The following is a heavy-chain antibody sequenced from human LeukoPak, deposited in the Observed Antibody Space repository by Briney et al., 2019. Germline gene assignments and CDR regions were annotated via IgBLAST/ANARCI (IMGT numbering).Heavy chain of an antibody. J-gene: IGHJ4*02. V-gene: IGHV3-23*01. CDR2: ISDRGGRT. Sequence: GGSLRLSCAASGFTFSSYAMSWVRQAPGKGLEWVSAISDRGGRTHDADSVKGRFTISRDNSKNTLYLQMNSLRAEDTAVYYCAKPGTGDPGGGYFDYWGQGTLVTVSS. CDR3: AKPGTGDPGGGYFDY. CDR1: GFTFSSYA. D-gene: IGHD7-27*01.